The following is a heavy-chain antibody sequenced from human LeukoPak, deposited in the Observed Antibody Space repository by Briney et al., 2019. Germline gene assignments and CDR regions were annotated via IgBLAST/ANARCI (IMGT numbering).Heavy chain of an antibody. Sequence: PGGSLRLSCAASGFTFSSYAMHWVRQAPDKGLEWVAVISYDGSNKFYADSVKGRFTISRDNSKNTLYLQMNSLRAEDTAVYYCASPTYYYESSGYLGVYYLDYWGQGTLVTVSS. D-gene: IGHD3-22*01. V-gene: IGHV3-30-3*01. CDR3: ASPTYYYESSGYLGVYYLDY. J-gene: IGHJ4*02. CDR1: GFTFSSYA. CDR2: ISYDGSNK.